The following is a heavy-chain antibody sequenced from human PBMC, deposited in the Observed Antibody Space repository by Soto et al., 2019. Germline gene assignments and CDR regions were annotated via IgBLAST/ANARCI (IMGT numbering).Heavy chain of an antibody. CDR2: INPSGGST. Sequence: ASVKVSCKASGYTFTSYYMHWVRQAPGQGLEWMGIINPSGGSTSYAQKFQGRVTMTRDTSTSTGYMELSSLSSEDTAVYYCARFPLDCSGGSFYLLFFFDSWGQ. CDR3: ARFPLDCSGGSFYLLFFFDS. D-gene: IGHD2-15*01. CDR1: GYTFTSYY. J-gene: IGHJ4*01. V-gene: IGHV1-46*01.